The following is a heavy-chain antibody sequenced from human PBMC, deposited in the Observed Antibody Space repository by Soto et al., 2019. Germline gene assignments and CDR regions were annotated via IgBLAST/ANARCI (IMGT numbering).Heavy chain of an antibody. Sequence: SGPTLVKPTPTLTLTCTFSGFSLSTSGVGVGWIRQPPGKALEWLALIYWNDDKRYSPSLKSRLTITKDTSKNQVVLTMTNMDPVDTATYYCAHSPGGETMVRGGYYYYYGMDVWGQGTTVTVSS. CDR1: GFSLSTSGVG. CDR3: AHSPGGETMVRGGYYYYYGMDV. J-gene: IGHJ6*02. CDR2: IYWNDDK. V-gene: IGHV2-5*01. D-gene: IGHD3-10*01.